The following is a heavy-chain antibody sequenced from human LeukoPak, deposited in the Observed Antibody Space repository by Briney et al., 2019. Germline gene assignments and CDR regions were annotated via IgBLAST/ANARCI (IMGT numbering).Heavy chain of an antibody. CDR3: ARGGGIYGLWDC. D-gene: IGHD1-26*01. J-gene: IGHJ4*02. CDR1: GFTFSSYW. V-gene: IGHV3-74*03. CDR2: IYSDGSSY. Sequence: GGSLRLSCAASGFTFSSYWMHWVRQAPGKGLVWVSRIYSDGSSYTADSVKGRFTISRDNAKDTLYLQMNSLRVEDTAVYYCARGGGIYGLWDCWGQGTLVTVSS.